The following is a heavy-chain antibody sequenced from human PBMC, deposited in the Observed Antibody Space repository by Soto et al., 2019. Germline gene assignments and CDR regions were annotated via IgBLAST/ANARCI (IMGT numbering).Heavy chain of an antibody. J-gene: IGHJ4*02. Sequence: EVQLLESGGGLVQPGGSLRLSCAASGFTFNNYAMTWVRQAPGKGLEWDSAISGGGGTTSYADSVKGRFTVSRDGSKNTLSLQMSSLRAEDTALYYCAKGRGGSGSLTPRFDFWGQGTLVTVSS. CDR3: AKGRGGSGSLTPRFDF. CDR2: ISGGGGTT. V-gene: IGHV3-23*01. CDR1: GFTFNNYA. D-gene: IGHD3-10*01.